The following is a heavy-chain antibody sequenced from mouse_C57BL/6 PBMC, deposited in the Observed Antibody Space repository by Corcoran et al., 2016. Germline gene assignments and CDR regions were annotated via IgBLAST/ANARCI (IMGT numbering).Heavy chain of an antibody. D-gene: IGHD1-1*01. CDR3: ARNYYGSSLDYFDY. V-gene: IGHV9-3*01. J-gene: IGHJ2*01. Sequence: QIQLVQSGPELKKPGETVKISCKASGYTFTTYGMSWVKQAPGKGLKWMGWINTYSGVPTYADDFKGRFAFSLETSASTAYLQINNLKNEDTATYFCARNYYGSSLDYFDYWGQGTTLTVSS. CDR2: INTYSGVP. CDR1: GYTFTTYG.